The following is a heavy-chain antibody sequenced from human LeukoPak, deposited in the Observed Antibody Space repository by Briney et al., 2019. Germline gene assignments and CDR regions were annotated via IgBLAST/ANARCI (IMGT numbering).Heavy chain of an antibody. CDR2: IIPIFGTT. CDR1: GGTFSSYA. Sequence: ASVKVSCKASGGTFSSYAISWVRQAPGQGLEWMGGIIPIFGTTNYAQKFQDRVTITADKSTSTAYMELSSLRSEDTAVYYCARVVGLTGYSSSWYSGYYYYMDVWGKGTTVTISS. D-gene: IGHD6-13*01. J-gene: IGHJ6*03. V-gene: IGHV1-69*06. CDR3: ARVVGLTGYSSSWYSGYYYYMDV.